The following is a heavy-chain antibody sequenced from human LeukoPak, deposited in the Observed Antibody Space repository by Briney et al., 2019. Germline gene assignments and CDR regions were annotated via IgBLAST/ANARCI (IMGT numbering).Heavy chain of an antibody. CDR3: ARSTSYSAAVGTPHNAFDI. CDR2: IRSSSSYI. Sequence: GGSLRLSCAASGFTFSSYRMNWVRQAPGKGLEWVSSIRSSSSYIYYADSVEGRITVSRDNAKNSLYLQMNSLRAEDMAVYYCARSTSYSAAVGTPHNAFDIWGQGTMVTVSS. V-gene: IGHV3-21*01. CDR1: GFTFSSYR. J-gene: IGHJ3*02. D-gene: IGHD6-13*01.